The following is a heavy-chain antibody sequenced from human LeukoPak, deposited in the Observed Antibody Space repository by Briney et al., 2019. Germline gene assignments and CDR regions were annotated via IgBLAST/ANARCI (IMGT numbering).Heavy chain of an antibody. J-gene: IGHJ4*02. D-gene: IGHD5-12*01. V-gene: IGHV1-2*02. CDR3: ARELGIVATIRWDY. CDR2: INPNSGGT. Sequence: ASVKVSCKASGYTFTSYDINWVRQATGQGLEWMGWINPNSGGTNYAQKFQGRVTMTRDTSISTAYMELSRLRSDDTAVYYCARELGIVATIRWDYWGQGTLVTVSS. CDR1: GYTFTSYD.